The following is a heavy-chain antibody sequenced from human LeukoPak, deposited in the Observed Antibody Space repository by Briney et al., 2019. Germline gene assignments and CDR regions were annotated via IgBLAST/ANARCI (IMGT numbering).Heavy chain of an antibody. CDR3: VSFYETY. Sequence: PGGSLRLSCAASGFTFSSYSMNWVRQAPGKGLEWISDISSSSSSINYADSVKGRFTISKDNAKNTVYLQMNSLRAEDTAVYYCVSFYETYWGRGTLVTVSS. J-gene: IGHJ4*02. D-gene: IGHD2/OR15-2a*01. V-gene: IGHV3-48*04. CDR2: ISSSSSSI. CDR1: GFTFSSYS.